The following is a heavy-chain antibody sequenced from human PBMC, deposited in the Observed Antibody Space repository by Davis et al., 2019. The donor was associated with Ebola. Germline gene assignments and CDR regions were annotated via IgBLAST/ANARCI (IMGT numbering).Heavy chain of an antibody. CDR3: AKDMGSSGWYGDAFDI. Sequence: GGSLRLSCAASGFTFSSYAMSWVRQAPGKGLEWVSGISWNSGSIGYADSVKGRFTISRGNAKNSLYLQMNSLRAEDTALYYCAKDMGSSGWYGDAFDIWGQGTMVTVSS. V-gene: IGHV3-9*01. CDR1: GFTFSSYA. CDR2: ISWNSGSI. J-gene: IGHJ3*02. D-gene: IGHD6-19*01.